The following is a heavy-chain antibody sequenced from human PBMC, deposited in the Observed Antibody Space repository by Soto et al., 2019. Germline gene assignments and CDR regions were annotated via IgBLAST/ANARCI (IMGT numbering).Heavy chain of an antibody. CDR1: GFTCSSYS. CDR2: ISSSSSTI. CDR3: ARGAPDARGYDFCFYY. D-gene: IGHD3-3*01. Sequence: EVQLVESGGGLVQPGGSLRLSCAASGFTCSSYSMNWVRKAPGKGLEWVSYISSSSSTIDYAVSVTCRFTISSYNAKISLYLQMNSLRDEDTAVYYCARGAPDARGYDFCFYYWGQGTLVTVSS. J-gene: IGHJ4*02. V-gene: IGHV3-48*02.